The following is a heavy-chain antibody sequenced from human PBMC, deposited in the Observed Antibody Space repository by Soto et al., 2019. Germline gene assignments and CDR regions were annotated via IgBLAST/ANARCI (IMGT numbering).Heavy chain of an antibody. J-gene: IGHJ4*02. Sequence: GGSLRLSCTASVSGFSISYYWMSWVRQAPGKGLEWVAHIKEDGGVKLYADSVEGRFTISRDNAKNTLYLEMDSLRVEDTAVYFCSSSEPRAGQHWGPGTLVTSPQ. CDR3: SSSEPRAGQH. CDR2: IKEDGGVK. CDR1: GFSISYYW. V-gene: IGHV3-7*03.